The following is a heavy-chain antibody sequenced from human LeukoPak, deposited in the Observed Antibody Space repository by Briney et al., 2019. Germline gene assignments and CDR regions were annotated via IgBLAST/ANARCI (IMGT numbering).Heavy chain of an antibody. J-gene: IGHJ4*02. V-gene: IGHV1-2*06. Sequence: ASVKVSCKASGCTFTSYYMHWVRQAPGQGLEWMGRINPNSGDTNYAQKFQGRVTMTRDTSISTAYMELSRLRSDDTAVYYCARDYCGGDCFPDYWGQGTLVTVSS. D-gene: IGHD2-21*02. CDR1: GCTFTSYY. CDR2: INPNSGDT. CDR3: ARDYCGGDCFPDY.